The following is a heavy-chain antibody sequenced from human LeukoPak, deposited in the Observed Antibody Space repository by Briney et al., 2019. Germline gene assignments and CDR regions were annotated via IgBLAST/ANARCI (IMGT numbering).Heavy chain of an antibody. J-gene: IGHJ4*02. CDR3: AKVVRDDSSGYYQYYFDY. CDR1: GFTFSSYG. CDR2: IIGSGGST. D-gene: IGHD3-22*01. V-gene: IGHV3-23*01. Sequence: GGSLRLSCAASGFTFSSYGMSWVRQAPGKGLEWVSTIIGSGGSTYYADSVKGRFTISRDNSKNTLYLQMNSLRAEDTAVYYCAKVVRDDSSGYYQYYFDYWGQGTLVTVSS.